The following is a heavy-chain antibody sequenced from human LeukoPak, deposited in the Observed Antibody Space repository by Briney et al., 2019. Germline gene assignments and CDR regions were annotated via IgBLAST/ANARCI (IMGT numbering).Heavy chain of an antibody. V-gene: IGHV4-59*01. CDR3: ARGIPLAYYGILTGYPTTIFDY. J-gene: IGHJ4*02. CDR1: GGSISSYY. D-gene: IGHD3-9*01. CDR2: IYYSGST. Sequence: SETLSLTCTVSGGSISSYYWSWIRQPPGKGLEWIGYIYYSGSTNYNTSLKSRVTISVDTSKNQFSLKLSSVTAADTAVYYCARGIPLAYYGILTGYPTTIFDYWGQGTLVTVSS.